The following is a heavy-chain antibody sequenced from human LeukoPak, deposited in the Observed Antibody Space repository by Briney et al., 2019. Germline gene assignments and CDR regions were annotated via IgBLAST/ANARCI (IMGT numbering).Heavy chain of an antibody. J-gene: IGHJ4*02. D-gene: IGHD4-11*01. CDR2: ISGSGGRT. CDR1: GFTFSSYT. V-gene: IGHV3-23*01. CDR3: AKGGRPLQPPVFDY. Sequence: GGSLRLSCAAPGFTFSSYTMSWVRQAPGRGLDWVSAISGSGGRTYYADSVKGRFTISRDNPKNTLNLQMNSLRAEDTAVYYWAKGGRPLQPPVFDYWGQGTLVTVSS.